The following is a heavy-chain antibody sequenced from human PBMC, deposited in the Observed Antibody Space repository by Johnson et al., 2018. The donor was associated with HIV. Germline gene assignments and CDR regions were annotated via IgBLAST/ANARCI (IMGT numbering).Heavy chain of an antibody. V-gene: IGHV3-64*01. J-gene: IGHJ3*02. Sequence: VQLVELGGGLVQPGGSLRLSCTASGFTLSLFAMHWVRQAPGKGLEYVSGIHSDGGTTEYVNSVKARFTISRDNSKNTLYLQMGSLRIEDGAVYYCARTNWNDDAGGAIDIWGQGTTVTVSS. CDR1: GFTLSLFA. CDR2: IHSDGGTT. CDR3: ARTNWNDDAGGAIDI. D-gene: IGHD1-1*01.